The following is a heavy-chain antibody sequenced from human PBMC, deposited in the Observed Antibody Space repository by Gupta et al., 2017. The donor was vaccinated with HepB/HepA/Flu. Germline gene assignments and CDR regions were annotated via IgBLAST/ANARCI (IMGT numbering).Heavy chain of an antibody. D-gene: IGHD1-26*01. CDR3: ASQRNLGASDY. Sequence: EVHLVESGGGLVQPGGSLRLSCAASKFTFTDSWMSWVRQAPGKGLEWVANVKQDGSVQYYVDTVKGRFTISRDNAKNSLYLQMHSLRVEDTAVYYCASQRNLGASDYWGQGTLVTVSS. CDR1: KFTFTDSW. J-gene: IGHJ4*02. V-gene: IGHV3-7*01. CDR2: VKQDGSVQ.